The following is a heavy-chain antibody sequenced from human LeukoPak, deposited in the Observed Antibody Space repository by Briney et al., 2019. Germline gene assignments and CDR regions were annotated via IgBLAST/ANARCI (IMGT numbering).Heavy chain of an antibody. CDR1: GYTFTAYG. J-gene: IGHJ4*02. CDR2: ISASNGNT. V-gene: IGHV1-18*01. D-gene: IGHD3-22*01. CDR3: ARADYDSSGYYSHGVY. Sequence: SVKVSCKASGYTFTAYGISWVRQAPGQGLEWMGWISASNGNTKYAQKFQGRVTMTTDSSTSTAYMDLRSLRSDDTAVYYCARADYDSSGYYSHGVYWGQGTLVTVSS.